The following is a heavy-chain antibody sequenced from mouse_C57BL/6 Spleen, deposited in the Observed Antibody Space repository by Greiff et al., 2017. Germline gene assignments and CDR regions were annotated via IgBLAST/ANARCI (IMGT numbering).Heavy chain of an antibody. CDR3: ARSAAQATGFAY. J-gene: IGHJ3*01. CDR1: GYTFTSYW. D-gene: IGHD3-2*02. Sequence: QVQLQQPGAELVKPGASVKLSCKASGYTFTSYWMQWVKQRPGQGLEWIGEIDPSDSYTNYNQKFKGKATLTVDTSSSTAYMQLSSLTSEDSAVYDCARSAAQATGFAYWGQGTLVTVSA. CDR2: IDPSDSYT. V-gene: IGHV1-50*01.